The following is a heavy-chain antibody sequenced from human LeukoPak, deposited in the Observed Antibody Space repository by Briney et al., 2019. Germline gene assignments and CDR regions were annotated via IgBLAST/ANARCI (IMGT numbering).Heavy chain of an antibody. CDR1: GFTFSSYA. Sequence: GGSLRLSCAASGFTFSSYAMHWVRQAPGKGLEYVSAISSNGGSTYYANSVKGRFTISRDNSKNTLYLQMGSLRAEDMAVYYCARGGTMIVVAGAPMDVWGKGTTVTVSS. CDR2: ISSNGGST. D-gene: IGHD3-22*01. CDR3: ARGGTMIVVAGAPMDV. J-gene: IGHJ6*03. V-gene: IGHV3-64*01.